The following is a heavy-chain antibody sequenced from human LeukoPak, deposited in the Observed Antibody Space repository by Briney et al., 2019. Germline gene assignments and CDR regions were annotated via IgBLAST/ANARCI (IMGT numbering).Heavy chain of an antibody. V-gene: IGHV1-2*02. D-gene: IGHD1-26*01. Sequence: ASVKVSCKASGYTFTGYYMHWVRQAPGQGLEWMGWINPNSGGTNYAQKFQGRVTMTRDTPISTAYMELSRLRSDDTAVYYCAREVGATTWFDPWGQGTLVTVSS. CDR2: INPNSGGT. CDR1: GYTFTGYY. CDR3: AREVGATTWFDP. J-gene: IGHJ5*02.